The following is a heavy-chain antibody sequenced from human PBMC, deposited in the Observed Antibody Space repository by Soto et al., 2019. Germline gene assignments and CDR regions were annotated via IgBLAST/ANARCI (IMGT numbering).Heavy chain of an antibody. J-gene: IGHJ4*02. CDR1: GFTFSSYA. D-gene: IGHD6-19*01. Sequence: PGGSLRLSCAASGFTFSSYAMSWVRQAPGKGLEWVSAISGSGGSTYYADSVKGRFTISRDNSKNTLYLQMNSLRAEDTAVYYCAKDGRQWLGPYYFDYWGQGTLVTVSS. CDR2: ISGSGGST. V-gene: IGHV3-23*01. CDR3: AKDGRQWLGPYYFDY.